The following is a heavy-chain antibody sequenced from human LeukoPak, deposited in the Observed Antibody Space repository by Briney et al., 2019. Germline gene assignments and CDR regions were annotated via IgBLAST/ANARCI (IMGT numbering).Heavy chain of an antibody. CDR1: GGSISSYY. CDR2: IYYSGST. CDR3: ARSPDYYDSSGPYYFDY. J-gene: IGHJ4*02. D-gene: IGHD3-22*01. V-gene: IGHV4-59*01. Sequence: KPSETLSLTCTVSGGSISSYYWSWIRQPPGKGLEWIGYIYYSGSTNYNPSLKSRVTISVDTSKNQFSLKLSSVTAADTAVYYCARSPDYYDSSGPYYFDYWGQGTLVTVSS.